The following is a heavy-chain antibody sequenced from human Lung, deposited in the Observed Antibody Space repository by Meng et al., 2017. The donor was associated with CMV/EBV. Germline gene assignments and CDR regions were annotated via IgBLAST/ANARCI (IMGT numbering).Heavy chain of an antibody. J-gene: IGHJ4*02. V-gene: IGHV3-23*01. CDR2: IGPSGGNT. CDR3: AKAGYSSSWYVFDY. CDR1: GFTFSSYV. Sequence: GGSLRLSCTASGFTFSSYVMTWVRQAPGKGLEWVSGIGPSGGNTYYADSVKGRFTISRDNSRNTLYLQMNGLRAEDTAVYYCAKAGYSSSWYVFDYWGQGTXVTVSS. D-gene: IGHD6-13*01.